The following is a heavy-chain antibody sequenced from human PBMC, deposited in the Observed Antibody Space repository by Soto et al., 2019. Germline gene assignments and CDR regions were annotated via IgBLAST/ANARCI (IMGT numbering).Heavy chain of an antibody. CDR3: VREGCSGGSCYSGYNLGIDY. CDR1: RASVGSTYSY. J-gene: IGHJ4*02. D-gene: IGHD2-15*01. CDR2: IFYSGST. Sequence: SETLSLTCTVSRASVGSTYSYWTWIRQPPGKGLEWIGYIFYSGSTSYNPSLESRVTISADTSKDQFSLKLRSVTAADTAVYYCVREGCSGGSCYSGYNLGIDYWGPGILVTVSS. V-gene: IGHV4-61*01.